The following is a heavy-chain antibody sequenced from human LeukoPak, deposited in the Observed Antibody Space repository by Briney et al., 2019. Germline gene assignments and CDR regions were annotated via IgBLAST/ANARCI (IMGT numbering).Heavy chain of an antibody. Sequence: ASVKVSCKASGYTFTGYYMHWVRQAPGQGLEWMGWINPNSGGTNYAQKFQGRVTMTRDTSISTAYMELSRLRSDDTALYYCARVTKPYYYDSSGKVGAFDIWGQGTMVTVSS. CDR2: INPNSGGT. D-gene: IGHD3-22*01. J-gene: IGHJ3*02. CDR1: GYTFTGYY. CDR3: ARVTKPYYYDSSGKVGAFDI. V-gene: IGHV1-2*02.